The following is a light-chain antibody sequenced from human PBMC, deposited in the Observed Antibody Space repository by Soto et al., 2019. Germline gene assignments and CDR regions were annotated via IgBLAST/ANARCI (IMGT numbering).Light chain of an antibody. CDR3: SSYTSRSTLGV. CDR2: YVS. Sequence: QSALTQPASVSGSPGQSITISCTGTNSDIGGYNYVSWYPQHPGKAPKLMIYYVSNRPSGVSYRFSGAKSGNTASLTISGLQAEDEADYYCSSYTSRSTLGVFGGGTKLTVL. J-gene: IGLJ2*01. CDR1: NSDIGGYNY. V-gene: IGLV2-14*03.